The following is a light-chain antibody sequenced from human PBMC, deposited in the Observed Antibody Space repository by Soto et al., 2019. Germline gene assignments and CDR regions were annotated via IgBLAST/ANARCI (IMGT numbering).Light chain of an antibody. CDR3: SSYTGSSTPV. Sequence: QSALTQPASVSGSPGQSITISCTGTSSDVGGYNYVSWYQHHPGKAPKLMIYEVSNRPSGVSNRFSGYKSGNTASLTISGXXXXXXXDYYCSSYTGSSTPVFGGGTKLTV. J-gene: IGLJ3*02. CDR1: SSDVGGYNY. V-gene: IGLV2-14*01. CDR2: EVS.